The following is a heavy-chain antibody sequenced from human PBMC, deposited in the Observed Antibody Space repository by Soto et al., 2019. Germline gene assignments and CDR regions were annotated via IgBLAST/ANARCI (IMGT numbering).Heavy chain of an antibody. V-gene: IGHV5-10-1*01. J-gene: IGHJ5*02. CDR1: GYSFTSYW. CDR3: AASGPREFDP. Sequence: XESLKISGKGSGYSFTSYWISWVRQMPGKGLEWMGRIDPSDSYTNYSPSFQGHVTISADKSISTAYLQWSSLKASDTAMYYCAASGPREFDPWGQGTLVTVSS. D-gene: IGHD3-16*01. CDR2: IDPSDSYT.